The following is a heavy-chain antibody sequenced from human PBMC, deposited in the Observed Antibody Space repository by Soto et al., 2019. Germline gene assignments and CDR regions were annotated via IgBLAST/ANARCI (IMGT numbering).Heavy chain of an antibody. J-gene: IGHJ6*02. CDR2: IYTSGST. CDR1: GGSISSYY. CDR3: ASDPPEGYDYYYGMDV. V-gene: IGHV4-4*07. Sequence: SETLSLTCTVSGGSISSYYWSWIRQPAGKGLEWIGRIYTSGSTNYNPSLKSRVTMSVDTSKNQFSLKLSSVTAADTAVYYCASDPPEGYDYYYGMDVWGQGTTVTVSS.